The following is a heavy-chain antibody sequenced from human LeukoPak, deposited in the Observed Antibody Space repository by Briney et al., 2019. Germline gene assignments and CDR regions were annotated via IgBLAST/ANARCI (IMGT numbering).Heavy chain of an antibody. V-gene: IGHV1-18*01. Sequence: ASVKVSCTASGYTFTSYGISWVRQAPGQGLEWMGWIRPDNGDTKYTQKLQGRVTMTTDTSTSTAYMELRSLRSDDTAVYYCARDEGVGLIWYEVYWGQRSLVTVSS. D-gene: IGHD6-13*01. CDR1: GYTFTSYG. CDR3: ARDEGVGLIWYEVY. J-gene: IGHJ4*02. CDR2: IRPDNGDT.